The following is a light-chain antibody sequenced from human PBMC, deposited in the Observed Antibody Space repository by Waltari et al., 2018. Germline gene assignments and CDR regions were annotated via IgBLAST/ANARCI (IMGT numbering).Light chain of an antibody. CDR2: VAS. CDR1: RSVSSK. J-gene: IGKJ2*01. V-gene: IGKV3D-15*01. Sequence: EIVMTPSRATLSVSPGERATLSCRASRSVSSKLVWYQQKPGQAPRLLINVASHMANGIPSRFSGSGSGTEFTLTISSLQSEDFAVYYCQQDDNWPYTFGQGTKLEIK. CDR3: QQDDNWPYT.